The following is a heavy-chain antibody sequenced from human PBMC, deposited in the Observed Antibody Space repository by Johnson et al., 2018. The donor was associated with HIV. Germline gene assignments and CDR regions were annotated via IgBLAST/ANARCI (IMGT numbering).Heavy chain of an antibody. Sequence: VQLVESGGGLVQPGRSLRLSCAASGFTFADYAMHWVRQGPGKGLEWVSGISWNSGSIGYADSVRGRFTISRDNSKNTLYLQMNSLRADDTAVYYCAREYSSLSQGAFDIWGQGTMVTVSS. V-gene: IGHV3-9*01. CDR3: AREYSSLSQGAFDI. D-gene: IGHD6-6*01. CDR1: GFTFADYA. CDR2: ISWNSGSI. J-gene: IGHJ3*02.